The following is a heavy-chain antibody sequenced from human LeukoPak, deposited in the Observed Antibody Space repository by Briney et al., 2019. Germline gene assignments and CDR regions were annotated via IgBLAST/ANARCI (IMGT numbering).Heavy chain of an antibody. CDR3: ARDRPIVGAGEYGFDY. J-gene: IGHJ4*02. D-gene: IGHD1-26*01. CDR2: ISYDGSNK. CDR1: GFTFSSYA. Sequence: PGRSLRLSCAASGFTFSSYAMHWVRQAPGKGLEWVAVISYDGSNKYYADSVKGRFTISRDNSKNTLYLQMNSLRAEDTAVYYCARDRPIVGAGEYGFDYWGQGTLVTVSS. V-gene: IGHV3-30-3*01.